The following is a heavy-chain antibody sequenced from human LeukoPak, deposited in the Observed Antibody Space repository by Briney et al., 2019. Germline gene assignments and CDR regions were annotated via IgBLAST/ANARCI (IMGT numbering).Heavy chain of an antibody. CDR1: GGSISSYY. Sequence: SETLSLTCTVSGGSISSYYWSWIRQPPGKGLEWIGYISYSGSTNYNPSLKNRVTISVDTSKNQFSLNLSSVTAADTAVYYCASSTTGTRFVDYWGQGTLVTVSS. D-gene: IGHD1-1*01. J-gene: IGHJ4*02. CDR3: ASSTTGTRFVDY. CDR2: ISYSGST. V-gene: IGHV4-59*01.